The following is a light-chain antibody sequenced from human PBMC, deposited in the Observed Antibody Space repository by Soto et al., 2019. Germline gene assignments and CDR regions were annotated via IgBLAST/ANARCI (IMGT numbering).Light chain of an antibody. CDR1: QSISSW. J-gene: IGKJ1*01. V-gene: IGKV1-5*01. Sequence: DIQMTQSPSTLSASVGDRVTITCRASQSISSWLAWYQRKPGKAPKLLIYDASSLESGVPSRFSGSGSGTEFTLTISSLQPDDFATYYCQQYNSWWTFGQGTKV. CDR2: DAS. CDR3: QQYNSWWT.